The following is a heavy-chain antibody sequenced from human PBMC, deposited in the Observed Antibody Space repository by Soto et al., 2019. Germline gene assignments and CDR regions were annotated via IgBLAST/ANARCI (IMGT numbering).Heavy chain of an antibody. J-gene: IGHJ4*02. D-gene: IGHD4-17*01. CDR3: TRDFGDYRLHY. Sequence: IQLVQSGGEVKKPGASVKVSCQTSGYLFSKFGVSWVRQAPGQSPEWLGWVSGNDGSTRYAPNLQGRVSMTTDSATSTAYVELRALTSDDTATYYCTRDFGDYRLHYWGQGTLVSVSS. CDR1: GYLFSKFG. V-gene: IGHV1-18*01. CDR2: VSGNDGST.